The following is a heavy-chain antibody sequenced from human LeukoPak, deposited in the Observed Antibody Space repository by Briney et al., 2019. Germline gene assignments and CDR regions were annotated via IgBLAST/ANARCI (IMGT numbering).Heavy chain of an antibody. V-gene: IGHV4-31*01. Sequence: PSQTLSLTCNVSGGSISSGGYYWSWIRQPPGKGLEWIGYIFYSGSTYYNPSLKSLDTISVDTSNNQFSLKLSSVTAADTAVYYCAREDRVAAGATSWFDPWGQGTLVTVSS. CDR3: AREDRVAAGATSWFDP. D-gene: IGHD6-13*01. CDR1: GGSISSGGYY. CDR2: IFYSGST. J-gene: IGHJ5*02.